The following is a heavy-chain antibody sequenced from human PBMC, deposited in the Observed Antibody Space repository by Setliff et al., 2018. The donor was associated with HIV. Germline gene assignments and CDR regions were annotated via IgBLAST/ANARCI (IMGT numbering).Heavy chain of an antibody. CDR1: GYAFTSFY. CDR3: ARALYTNLAHFDY. V-gene: IGHV1-46*01. D-gene: IGHD2-2*02. Sequence: AASVKVSCKASGYAFTSFYLHWVRQAPGQGLEWMAIVNPSGGDTSYAEKFQGRVTMTSDTSTSTVYMDLSSLGSEDTAVYYCARALYTNLAHFDYWGQGTLVTVSS. J-gene: IGHJ4*02. CDR2: VNPSGGDT.